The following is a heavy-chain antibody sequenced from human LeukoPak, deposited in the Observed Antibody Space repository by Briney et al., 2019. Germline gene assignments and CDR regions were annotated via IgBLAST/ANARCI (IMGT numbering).Heavy chain of an antibody. V-gene: IGHV4-39*01. D-gene: IGHD3-16*01. J-gene: IGHJ4*02. CDR3: ASRRRLGYYYDH. CDR1: GGSISSSSYY. CDR2: IYYSGST. Sequence: PSETLSLTCTVSGGSISSSSYYWGWIRQPPGKGLEWIGSIYYSGSTYYNPSLKSRVTISVDTSKNQFSLKLSSVTDADTAVYYCASRRRLGYYYDHWGQGTLVTVSS.